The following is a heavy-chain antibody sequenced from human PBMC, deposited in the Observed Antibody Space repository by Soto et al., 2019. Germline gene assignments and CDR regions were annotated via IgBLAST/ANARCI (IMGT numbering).Heavy chain of an antibody. CDR3: ARDSSSGSAFDY. D-gene: IGHD6-6*01. J-gene: IGHJ4*02. Sequence: GGSLRLSCAASGFTFSSYSMNWVRQAPAKGLEWVSYISSSSSTIYYADSVKGRVTISRDNAKNSLYLQMNSLRDEDTAVYYCARDSSSGSAFDYWGQGTLVTVAS. CDR1: GFTFSSYS. V-gene: IGHV3-48*02. CDR2: ISSSSSTI.